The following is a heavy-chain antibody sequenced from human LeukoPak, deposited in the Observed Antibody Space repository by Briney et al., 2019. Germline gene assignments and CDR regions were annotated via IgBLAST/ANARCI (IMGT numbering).Heavy chain of an antibody. CDR3: ASHSSSWYGFDY. CDR1: LFTVSRNH. V-gene: IGHV3-53*01. CDR2: IYSGGST. Sequence: PGGSLRLSCAASLFTVSRNHMSWVRQAPGKGLEWVSVIYSGGSTYYADSVKGRFTISRDNSKNTLYLQMNSLRAEDTAVYYCASHSSSWYGFDYWGQGTLVTVSS. J-gene: IGHJ4*02. D-gene: IGHD6-13*01.